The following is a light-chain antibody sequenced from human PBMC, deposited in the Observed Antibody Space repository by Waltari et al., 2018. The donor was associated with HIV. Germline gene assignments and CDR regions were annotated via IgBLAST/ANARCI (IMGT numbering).Light chain of an antibody. CDR1: SSNLGSNT. CDR2: SNN. CDR3: ATWDDSLNGRWV. Sequence: QSVLTQPPSASGTPGQRVTISCSGSSSNLGSNTLNWYQQLPGTAPKLLIYSNNQRPSGVPDRFSGSKSGTSASLAISGLQSEDEADYYCATWDDSLNGRWVFGGGTKLTVL. J-gene: IGLJ3*02. V-gene: IGLV1-44*01.